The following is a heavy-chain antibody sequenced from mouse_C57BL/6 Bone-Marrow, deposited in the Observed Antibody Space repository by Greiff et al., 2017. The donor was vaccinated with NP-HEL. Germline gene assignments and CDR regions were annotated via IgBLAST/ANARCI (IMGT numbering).Heavy chain of an antibody. CDR2: ISDGGSYT. J-gene: IGHJ2*01. V-gene: IGHV5-4*01. Sequence: EVKLVESGGGLVKPGGSLKLSCAASGFTFSSYAMSWVRQTPEKRLEWVATISDGGSYTYYPDNVKGRFTISRDNAKNNLYLQMSHLKSEDTAMYYCARDGWDGYWGQGTTLTVSS. D-gene: IGHD4-1*01. CDR1: GFTFSSYA. CDR3: ARDGWDGY.